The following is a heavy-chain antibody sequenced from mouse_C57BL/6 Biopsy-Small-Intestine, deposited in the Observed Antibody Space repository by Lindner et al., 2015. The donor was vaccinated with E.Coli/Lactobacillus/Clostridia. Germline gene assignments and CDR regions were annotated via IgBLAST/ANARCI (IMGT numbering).Heavy chain of an antibody. CDR3: SRDLYRGAWHGDHYYWMDV. Sequence: SVKVSCKASGFTFTSYGFSWVRQAPGQGLEWMGWISANNGDTIYAQKFQGRVSLTTDTSSTTVYMELRSVTSDDTAVYFCSRDLYRGAWHGDHYYWMDVWGEGTTVNVSS. CDR2: ISANNGDT. V-gene: IGHV1-53*01. J-gene: IGHJ1*01. CDR1: GFTFTSYG. D-gene: IGHD2-13*01.